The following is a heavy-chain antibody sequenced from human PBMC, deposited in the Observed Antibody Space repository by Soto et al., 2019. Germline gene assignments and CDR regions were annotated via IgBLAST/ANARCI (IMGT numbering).Heavy chain of an antibody. D-gene: IGHD3-10*01. CDR1: GVNFSDYY. CDR2: ISSSSSYT. Sequence: GGSLRLSCAASGVNFSDYYMSWIRQAPGKGLEWVSYISSSSSYTNYADSVKGRFTISRDNAKNSLYLQMNSLRAEDTAVYYCASFYGSGPFDIWGQGKMVTVSS. CDR3: ASFYGSGPFDI. V-gene: IGHV3-11*03. J-gene: IGHJ3*02.